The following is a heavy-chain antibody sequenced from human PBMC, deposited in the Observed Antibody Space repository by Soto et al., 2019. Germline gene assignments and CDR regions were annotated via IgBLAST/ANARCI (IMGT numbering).Heavy chain of an antibody. CDR2: IIPLFRTP. CDR1: GGTFSSSA. V-gene: IGHV1-69*12. Sequence: QVQLVQSGAEMKEPGSSVKVSCKTSGGTFSSSAISWLRQAPGQGLEWMGGIIPLFRTPDYAQKFQGRVTIAADESTSTAYMELSSLRSEDXAXXXXXXXXXXXXXGGNYYYILDVWGQGTTITVSS. J-gene: IGHJ6*02. CDR3: XXXXXXXXXGGNYYYILDV.